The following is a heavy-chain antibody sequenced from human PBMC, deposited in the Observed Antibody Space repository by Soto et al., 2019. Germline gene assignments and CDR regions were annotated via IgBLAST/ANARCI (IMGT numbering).Heavy chain of an antibody. D-gene: IGHD3-3*02. V-gene: IGHV1-69*06. CDR2: IIPIFGTP. CDR1: GGSFTSYA. CDR3: ARDPRPHVSNLDSDVWFDT. Sequence: QVQLVQSGAEVKKPGSSVKVSCKASGGSFTSYAFSWVRQAPGQGLEWVGGIIPIFGTPKYAQKFQGRVTISAERSTSTAYLDLTGLTSEDTSVYFCARDPRPHVSNLDSDVWFDTWGQGILVIVSS. J-gene: IGHJ5*02.